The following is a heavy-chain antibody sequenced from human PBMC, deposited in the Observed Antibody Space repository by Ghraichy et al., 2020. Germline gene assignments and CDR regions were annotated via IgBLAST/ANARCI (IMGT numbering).Heavy chain of an antibody. Sequence: GGSLRLSCAASGFTFSMYAIHWVRQAPGKGLEYVSGISNNGGDTYYVDSVKGRFTISRDNSKNTVYLQMGSLRAEDTAVYYCARDSDHDVDGPFDHWGQGTLVTVSS. V-gene: IGHV3-64*02. CDR1: GFTFSMYA. D-gene: IGHD5-12*01. CDR3: ARDSDHDVDGPFDH. CDR2: ISNNGGDT. J-gene: IGHJ4*02.